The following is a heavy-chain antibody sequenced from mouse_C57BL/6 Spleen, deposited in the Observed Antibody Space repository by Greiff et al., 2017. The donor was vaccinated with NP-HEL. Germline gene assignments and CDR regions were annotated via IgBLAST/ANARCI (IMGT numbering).Heavy chain of an antibody. V-gene: IGHV5-17*01. CDR2: ISSGSSTI. J-gene: IGHJ3*01. Sequence: DVMLVESGGGLVKPGGSLKLSCAASGFTFSDYGMHWVRQAPEKGLEWVAYISSGSSTIYYADTVKGRFTISRDNAKNTLFLQMTSLRSEDTAMYYCASPGGLAWFAYWGQGTLVTVSA. CDR3: ASPGGLAWFAY. D-gene: IGHD6-2*01. CDR1: GFTFSDYG.